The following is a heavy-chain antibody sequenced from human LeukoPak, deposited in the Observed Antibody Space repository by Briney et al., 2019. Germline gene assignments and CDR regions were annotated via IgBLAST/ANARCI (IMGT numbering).Heavy chain of an antibody. Sequence: PSETLSLTCTVSGGPISSYYWSWIRQPPGKGLEWIGYIYYSGSTNYNPSLKSRVTISVDTSKNQFSLKLSSVTAADTAVYYCARQGSYDILTGYPYYFDYWGQGTLVTVSS. CDR3: ARQGSYDILTGYPYYFDY. J-gene: IGHJ4*02. V-gene: IGHV4-59*08. CDR2: IYYSGST. CDR1: GGPISSYY. D-gene: IGHD3-9*01.